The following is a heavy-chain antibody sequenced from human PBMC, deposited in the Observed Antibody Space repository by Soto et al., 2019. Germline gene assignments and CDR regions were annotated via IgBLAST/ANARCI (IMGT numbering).Heavy chain of an antibody. J-gene: IGHJ6*02. CDR2: ISSSGSTI. V-gene: IGHV3-48*03. D-gene: IGHD6-6*01. CDR3: ARVIAARPEPYYYYGMDV. CDR1: GFTFSSYE. Sequence: GGSLRLSCAASGFTFSSYEMNWVRQAPGKGLEWVSYISSSGSTIYYADSVKGRFTISRDNAKNSLYLQMNSLRAEDTAVYYCARVIAARPEPYYYYGMDVWGQGTTVTVSS.